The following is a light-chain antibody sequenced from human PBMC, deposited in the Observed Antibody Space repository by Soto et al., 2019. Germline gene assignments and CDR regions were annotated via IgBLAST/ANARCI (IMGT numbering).Light chain of an antibody. CDR2: YAS. V-gene: IGKV3-11*01. Sequence: EIVLTQFPATLSLSPGERAALSCRASLGVSRFLAWYQQKPGQAPRLLIYYASNRATGIPARFSGSGSVTDFTLAINSLEPEDFAVYYCQQRSSWPLTFGGGTKVEIK. J-gene: IGKJ4*01. CDR3: QQRSSWPLT. CDR1: LGVSRF.